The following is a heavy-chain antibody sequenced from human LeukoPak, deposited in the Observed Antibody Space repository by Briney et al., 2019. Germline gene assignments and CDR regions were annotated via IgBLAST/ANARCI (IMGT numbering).Heavy chain of an antibody. CDR1: GFTFSSYA. CDR3: ARQITGTTRWFDP. J-gene: IGHJ5*02. D-gene: IGHD1-20*01. Sequence: GGSLRLSCAASGFTFSSYAMSWVRQAPGKGLEWVSSIGGSGGTTYYADSVKGRFTISRDNSKNTLYLQMNSLRAEDTAVYYCARQITGTTRWFDPWGREPWSPSPQ. CDR2: IGGSGGTT. V-gene: IGHV3-23*01.